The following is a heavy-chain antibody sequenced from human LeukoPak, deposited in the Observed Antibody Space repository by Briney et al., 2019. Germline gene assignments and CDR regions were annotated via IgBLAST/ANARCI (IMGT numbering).Heavy chain of an antibody. CDR2: IYYTGST. D-gene: IGHD1-20*01. CDR3: ARDLAHNSRGHDY. Sequence: SETLSLTCTVSGGSISNSSYNWGWIRQPPGKGLEWIGSIYYTGSTYYNPSLKSRVTISLDTSKNQFSLKLSSVTAADTAVYYCARDLAHNSRGHDYWGQGTLVTVSS. V-gene: IGHV4-39*07. CDR1: GGSISNSSYN. J-gene: IGHJ4*02.